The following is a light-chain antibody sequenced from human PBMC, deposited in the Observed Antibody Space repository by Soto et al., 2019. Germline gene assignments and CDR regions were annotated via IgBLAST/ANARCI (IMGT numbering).Light chain of an antibody. CDR1: QSISRW. Sequence: DIQMTQSPSTLSAYVGDRVTITCRASQSISRWLAWYQQRPGKAPKILIFDASTLKSGVPSRFSGSGSGTEFTLTISSLRPDDFATYYCQQYSSYSTWTFGQGTKVDIK. CDR3: QQYSSYSTWT. J-gene: IGKJ1*01. CDR2: DAS. V-gene: IGKV1-5*01.